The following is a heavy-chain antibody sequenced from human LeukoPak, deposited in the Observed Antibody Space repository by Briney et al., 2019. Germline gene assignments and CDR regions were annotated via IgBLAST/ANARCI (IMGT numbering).Heavy chain of an antibody. CDR3: ARHGSPWTGTTNAFDI. V-gene: IGHV4-39*01. CDR2: IYYSGST. D-gene: IGHD1-1*01. Sequence: SETLSLTCTVSGGSISSSSYYWGWIRQPPGKGLEWIGSIYYSGSTYYNPSLKSRVTISVDTSKNQFSLKLSSVTAADTAVYYCARHGSPWTGTTNAFDIWGQGTMVTVSS. CDR1: GGSISSSSYY. J-gene: IGHJ3*02.